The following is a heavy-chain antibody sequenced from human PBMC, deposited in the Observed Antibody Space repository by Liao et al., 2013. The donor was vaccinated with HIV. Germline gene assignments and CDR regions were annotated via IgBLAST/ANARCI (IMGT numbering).Heavy chain of an antibody. Sequence: QVQLQQWGAGLLKPSETLSLTCAVYGGSFSGYYWSWIRQPPGKGLEWIGYIYYSGSTYYNPSLKSRVTISVDTSKNQFSLKLSSVTAADTAVYYCASIPGIAAASDAFDIWGQGTMVTVSS. J-gene: IGHJ3*02. V-gene: IGHV4-34*01. CDR1: GGSFSGYY. CDR2: IYYSGST. CDR3: ASIPGIAAASDAFDI. D-gene: IGHD6-13*01.